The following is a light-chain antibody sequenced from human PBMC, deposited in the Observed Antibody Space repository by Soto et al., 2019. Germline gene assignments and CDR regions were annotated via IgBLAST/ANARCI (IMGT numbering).Light chain of an antibody. CDR2: EAS. Sequence: PGERATLSFRASPCIISYLAWYQHKPGQAPSYLIYEASNRANWIPARFSGSGSGTDFTLTISSLEPEDFSVYYCQQHSNWPRGTFGQGTKLEI. CDR3: QQHSNWPRGT. CDR1: PCIISY. V-gene: IGKV3-11*01. J-gene: IGKJ2*02.